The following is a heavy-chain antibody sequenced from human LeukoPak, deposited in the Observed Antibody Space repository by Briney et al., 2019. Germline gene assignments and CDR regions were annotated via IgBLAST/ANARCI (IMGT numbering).Heavy chain of an antibody. D-gene: IGHD6-13*01. V-gene: IGHV3-7*01. CDR3: ARDRDSSWYDY. CDR1: GFTFSTYW. J-gene: IGHJ4*02. CDR2: IKGDGSEK. Sequence: GGSLRLSCATSGFTFSTYWMSWVRQAPGKGLEWVANIKGDGSEKNYVDSVKGRFTISRDNAKNSLYLQMNSLRAEDTAVYYCARDRDSSWYDYWGQGTLVTVSS.